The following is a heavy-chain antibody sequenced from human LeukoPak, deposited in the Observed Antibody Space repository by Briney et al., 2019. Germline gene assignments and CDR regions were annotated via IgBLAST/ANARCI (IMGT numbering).Heavy chain of an antibody. J-gene: IGHJ6*03. CDR3: ARVDRYHFYLDV. V-gene: IGHV1-69*05. CDR2: IIPIFGTP. Sequence: SVKVSCKASGGTFRTYSVSWVRQAPGQGLEWMGGIIPIFGTPNYAQKFQGRVKVTTDDATGTAYMELSSLMSEDTAIYYCARVDRYHFYLDVWGKGTPVTVSS. CDR1: GGTFRTYS.